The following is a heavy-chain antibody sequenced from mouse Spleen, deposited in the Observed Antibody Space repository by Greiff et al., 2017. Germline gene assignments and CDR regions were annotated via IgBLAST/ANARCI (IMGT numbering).Heavy chain of an antibody. CDR2: ISSGGGNT. D-gene: IGHD1-2*01. Sequence: EVQLVESGGGLVKRGGSLKLSCAASGFTFSSYAMSWVRQTPEKRLEWVATISSGGGNTYYPDSVKGRFTISRDNAKNTLYLQMSSLKSEDTAMYYCARDYGYWAYWGQGTLVTVSA. CDR3: ARDYGYWAY. V-gene: IGHV5-9-3*01. CDR1: GFTFSSYA. J-gene: IGHJ3*01.